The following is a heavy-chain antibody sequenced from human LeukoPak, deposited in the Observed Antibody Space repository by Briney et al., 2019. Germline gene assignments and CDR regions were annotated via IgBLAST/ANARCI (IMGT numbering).Heavy chain of an antibody. CDR1: GYTFTSYY. J-gene: IGHJ4*02. Sequence: GASVKVSCKASGYTFTSYYMHWVRQAPGQGLEWMGIINPSGGSTSYAQKFQGRVTMTRDMSTSTVYMELSSLRSENTAVYYCARDPLRELPLDYWGQGTLVTVSS. CDR2: INPSGGST. D-gene: IGHD1-26*01. V-gene: IGHV1-46*01. CDR3: ARDPLRELPLDY.